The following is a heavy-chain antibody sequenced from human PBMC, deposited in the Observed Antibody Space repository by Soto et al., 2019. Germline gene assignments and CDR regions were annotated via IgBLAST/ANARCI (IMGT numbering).Heavy chain of an antibody. D-gene: IGHD2-21*01. J-gene: IGHJ4*01. V-gene: IGHV3-23*01. Sequence: GGSLRLSCAASGFTFSSHTMAWVRQAPGKGLEWVSSISGSGGSPNYADSVQGRFTISRDNTRNTLLLVMNSLRAEDTATYYCTKARCVGDSCFVPDYWGHGTPVTVS. CDR2: ISGSGGSP. CDR3: TKARCVGDSCFVPDY. CDR1: GFTFSSHT.